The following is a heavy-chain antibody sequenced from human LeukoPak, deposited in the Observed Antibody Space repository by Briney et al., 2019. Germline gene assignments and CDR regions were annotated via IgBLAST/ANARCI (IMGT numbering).Heavy chain of an antibody. J-gene: IGHJ4*02. Sequence: ASVKVSCKASGYTFTGYYMHWVRQAPGQGLEWMGWINPNSGGTNYAQKFQGRVTMTRDTSISTAYMELSRLRSDDTAVYYCARAPPYCSSTSCQIDYWGQGTLVTVSS. CDR1: GYTFTGYY. CDR2: INPNSGGT. V-gene: IGHV1-2*02. D-gene: IGHD2-2*01. CDR3: ARAPPYCSSTSCQIDY.